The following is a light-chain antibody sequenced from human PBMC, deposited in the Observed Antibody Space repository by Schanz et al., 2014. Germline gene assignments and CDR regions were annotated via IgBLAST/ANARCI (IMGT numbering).Light chain of an antibody. V-gene: IGLV1-47*01. CDR1: SSNIGSNY. Sequence: QSALTQPPSASGTPGQRVTISCSGSSSNIGSNYVFWFQQLPGTAPKLLIYRNDERPSGVPARFSGSKSGTSASLAISGLQSDDEADYYCSTWDDILNGQGVFGGGTKLTVL. J-gene: IGLJ3*02. CDR2: RND. CDR3: STWDDILNGQGV.